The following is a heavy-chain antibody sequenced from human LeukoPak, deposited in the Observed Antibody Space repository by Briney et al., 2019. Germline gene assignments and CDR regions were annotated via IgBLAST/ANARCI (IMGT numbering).Heavy chain of an antibody. Sequence: SESLCLTCAVYGGAFSGYYWSGSREPPGKGRGWSGEIKHRGSTNYNPSLKRRVTISVETCKNKFSRKLRSVTAAETGLYYCGSGLNRITGTTSDYWGQGTLVTVSS. CDR3: GSGLNRITGTTSDY. CDR1: GGAFSGYY. J-gene: IGHJ4*02. V-gene: IGHV4-34*01. CDR2: IKHRGST. D-gene: IGHD1-20*01.